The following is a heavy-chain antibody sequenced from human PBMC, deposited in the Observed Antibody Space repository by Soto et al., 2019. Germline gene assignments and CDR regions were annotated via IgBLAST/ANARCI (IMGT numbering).Heavy chain of an antibody. D-gene: IGHD2-21*02. CDR1: GGTFSSYA. Sequence: GASVKVSCKASGGTFSSYAISWVRQAPGQGLEWMGGIIPIFGTANYAQKFQGRVTITADESTSTAYMELSSLRSEDTAVYYCARDFKRTLVVVTARSKWYYYYYGMDVWGQGTTVTVSS. V-gene: IGHV1-69*13. J-gene: IGHJ6*02. CDR3: ARDFKRTLVVVTARSKWYYYYYGMDV. CDR2: IIPIFGTA.